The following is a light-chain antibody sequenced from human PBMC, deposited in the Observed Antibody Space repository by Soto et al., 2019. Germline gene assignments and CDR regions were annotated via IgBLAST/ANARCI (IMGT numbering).Light chain of an antibody. CDR2: EVS. J-gene: IGLJ2*01. CDR3: NSYTTTGTRI. Sequence: QSALTKPASVSGSPGQSITISCTGSSSDVGGYDYVCWYQHHPGKAPKLMIYEVSKRPSGVSNRFSGSKSGNTASLTISGLQTDDEADYYCNSYTTTGTRIFGGGTKLTVL. V-gene: IGLV2-14*01. CDR1: SSDVGGYDY.